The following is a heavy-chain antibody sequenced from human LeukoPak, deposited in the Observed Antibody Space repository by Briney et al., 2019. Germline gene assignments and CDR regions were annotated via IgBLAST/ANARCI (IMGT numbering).Heavy chain of an antibody. J-gene: IGHJ3*02. CDR1: GYTFTSYG. Sequence: ASVKVSCKASGYTFTSYGISWVRQAPGQGLEWMGGIIPIFGTANYAQKFQGRVTITADKSTSTAYMELSSLRSEDTAVYYCARDSAYYYDSSEASDAFDIWGQGTMVTVSS. D-gene: IGHD3-22*01. CDR2: IIPIFGTA. V-gene: IGHV1-69*06. CDR3: ARDSAYYYDSSEASDAFDI.